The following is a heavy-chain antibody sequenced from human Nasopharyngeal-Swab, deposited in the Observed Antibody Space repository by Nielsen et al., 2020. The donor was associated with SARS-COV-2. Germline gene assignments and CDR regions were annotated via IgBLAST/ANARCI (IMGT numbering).Heavy chain of an antibody. D-gene: IGHD3-3*01. CDR2: ISSNGGST. J-gene: IGHJ5*02. V-gene: IGHV3-64D*08. CDR3: VRLYDFWSGEPS. Sequence: GGSLRLSCSASGITFSSYAMHWVRQAPGKGLEYVSAISSNGGSTYYADSVKGRFTIPRDNSKNTLYLQMSSLRAEDTAVYYCVRLYDFWSGEPSWGQGTLVTVSS. CDR1: GITFSSYA.